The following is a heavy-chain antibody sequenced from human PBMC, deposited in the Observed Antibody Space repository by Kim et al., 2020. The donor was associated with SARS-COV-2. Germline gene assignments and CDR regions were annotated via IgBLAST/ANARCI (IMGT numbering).Heavy chain of an antibody. D-gene: IGHD6-13*01. Sequence: ASVKVSCKASGYTFSSYYMHWVRQAPGQGLEWMGIINPSGGSTSYSQKFQGRVTMTRDTSTSTVYMELSSLRSEDTAVYYCARRFDSSSWYPVLGYWGQGTLVTVSS. CDR2: INPSGGST. V-gene: IGHV1-46*01. CDR3: ARRFDSSSWYPVLGY. CDR1: GYTFSSYY. J-gene: IGHJ4*02.